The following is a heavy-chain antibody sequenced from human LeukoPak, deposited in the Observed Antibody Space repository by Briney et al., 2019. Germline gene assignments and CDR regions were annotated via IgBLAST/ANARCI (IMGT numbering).Heavy chain of an antibody. V-gene: IGHV5-51*01. CDR3: ARTYSSSAEQVGNWFDP. D-gene: IGHD6-6*01. Sequence: GESLKISCKGSGYSFTSYWIGWVRQMPGKGLEWMGIIYPGDSDTRYSPSFQGQATISADKSISTAYLQWSSLKASDTAMYYCARTYSSSAEQVGNWFDPWGQGTLVTVSS. CDR1: GYSFTSYW. CDR2: IYPGDSDT. J-gene: IGHJ5*02.